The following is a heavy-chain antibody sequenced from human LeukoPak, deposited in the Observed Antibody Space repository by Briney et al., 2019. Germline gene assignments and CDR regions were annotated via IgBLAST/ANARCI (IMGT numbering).Heavy chain of an antibody. Sequence: GSLRLSCAASGITFSNYAMIWVRQAPDKGLEWVAAITGSGGGSYYGDSAKGRFTISRDNSKNTLYLHMNSLRAEDTAVYCCAKDPNGDYIGAFDFWGRGTMVTVSS. J-gene: IGHJ3*01. CDR2: ITGSGGGS. CDR1: GITFSNYA. V-gene: IGHV3-23*01. CDR3: AKDPNGDYIGAFDF. D-gene: IGHD4-17*01.